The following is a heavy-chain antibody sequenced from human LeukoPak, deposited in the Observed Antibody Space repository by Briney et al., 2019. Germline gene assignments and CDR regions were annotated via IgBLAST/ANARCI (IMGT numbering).Heavy chain of an antibody. CDR1: GFTFSSYS. CDR3: ARDGVSGSYAS. D-gene: IGHD1-26*01. J-gene: IGHJ5*02. V-gene: IGHV3-21*01. CDR2: ISSSSSYI. Sequence: GRSLRLSCAASGFTFSSYSMNCVRQAPGKGLEWVSSISSSSSYIYYADSVKGRFTISRDNAKNSLYLQMNSLRAEDTAVYYCARDGVSGSYASWGQGTLVTVSS.